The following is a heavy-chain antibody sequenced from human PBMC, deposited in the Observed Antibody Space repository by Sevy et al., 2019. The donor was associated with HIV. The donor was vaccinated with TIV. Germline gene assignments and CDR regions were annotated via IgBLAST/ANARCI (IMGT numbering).Heavy chain of an antibody. CDR3: ARHRRRGRASPFDY. CDR1: GGSISSSSYY. D-gene: IGHD3-16*01. Sequence: SETLSITCTVSGGSISSSSYYWGWIRQPPGKGLEWIGSIYYSGSTYYNPSLKSRVTISVDTSKNQFSLKLSSVTAADTAVYYCARHRRRGRASPFDYWGQGTLVTVSS. V-gene: IGHV4-39*01. J-gene: IGHJ4*02. CDR2: IYYSGST.